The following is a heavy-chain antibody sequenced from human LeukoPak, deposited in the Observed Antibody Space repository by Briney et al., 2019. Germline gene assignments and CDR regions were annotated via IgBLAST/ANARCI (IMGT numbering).Heavy chain of an antibody. J-gene: IGHJ6*02. V-gene: IGHV1-18*01. CDR2: ISAYNGNT. D-gene: IGHD3-10*01. CDR1: GYTFTSYG. CDR3: ARPIYGSGSYYTYYYGMDV. Sequence: ASVKVSCKASGYTFTSYGISWVRQAPGQGLELLGWISAYNGNTNYAQKLQGRVTMTTDTSTSTAYMELRSLRSDDTAVYYCARPIYGSGSYYTYYYGMDVWGQGTTVTVSS.